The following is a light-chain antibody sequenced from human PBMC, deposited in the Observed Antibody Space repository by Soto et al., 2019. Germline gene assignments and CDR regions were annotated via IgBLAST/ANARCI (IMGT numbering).Light chain of an antibody. CDR1: SSDIAGFNY. V-gene: IGLV2-14*01. J-gene: IGLJ1*01. CDR2: QVT. Sequence: QSALAQPASVSLSPGQSITISCTGSSSDIAGFNYVSWYQQYPGKAPKLLIYQVTTRASGVSHRFSGSKFGDTASLTISGLQPEDEAEYYCNSYSSSTFYVFGTGTKVTVL. CDR3: NSYSSSTFYV.